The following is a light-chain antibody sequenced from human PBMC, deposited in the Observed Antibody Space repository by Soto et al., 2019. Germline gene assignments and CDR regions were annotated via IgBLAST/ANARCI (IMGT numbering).Light chain of an antibody. V-gene: IGLV2-14*01. CDR2: EVS. CDR3: SSYTGSSTPYV. CDR1: SSDIGTYKY. Sequence: QSALTQPASVSGSPGQSITISCTGTSSDIGTYKYVSWYQHPPGKAPKLMIYEVSNRPSGVSNRFSGSKSGNTASLTISGLQAEDEADYYCSSYTGSSTPYVFGSGTRSPS. J-gene: IGLJ1*01.